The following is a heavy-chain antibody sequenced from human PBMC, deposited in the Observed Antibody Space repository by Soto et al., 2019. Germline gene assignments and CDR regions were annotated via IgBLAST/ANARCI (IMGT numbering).Heavy chain of an antibody. V-gene: IGHV1-69*01. Sequence: QVHLVQSGAEVKKPGSSVKVSCKTSGGSFNNYAVSWVRQAPGQGREWMGGDIPNFDTPNYAQKFQDRVTIRADESTSTVYMELRSLRSNDAAVYYCAVAMVREILIFESSGMHVWSQGTTVIVSS. D-gene: IGHD3-10*01. CDR1: GGSFNNYA. CDR2: DIPNFDTP. J-gene: IGHJ6*02. CDR3: AVAMVREILIFESSGMHV.